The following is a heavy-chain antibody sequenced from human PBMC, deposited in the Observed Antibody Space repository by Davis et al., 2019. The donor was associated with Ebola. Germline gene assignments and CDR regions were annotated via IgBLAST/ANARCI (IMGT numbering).Heavy chain of an antibody. J-gene: IGHJ4*02. D-gene: IGHD1-1*01. V-gene: IGHV1-18*01. CDR1: GYTFISYD. CDR3: ARAQFPTTSDY. Sequence: ASVKVSCKASGYTFISYDIHWVRQAPGQGLEWMGWINPHNGNTNYAQNVQGRVTMTTDTSTSTAYMEVGSLRSDDTAVYYCARAQFPTTSDYWGQGTLVTVSS. CDR2: INPHNGNT.